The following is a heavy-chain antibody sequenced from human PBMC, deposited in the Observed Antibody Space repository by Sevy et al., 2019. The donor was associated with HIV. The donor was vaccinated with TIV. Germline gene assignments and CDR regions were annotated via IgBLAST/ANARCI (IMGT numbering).Heavy chain of an antibody. Sequence: GGSLRLSCAASGFTVSSNYMSWVRQAPGKGLEWVSVIYSGGSTYYADSVKGRFTISRDNSKNKLYLQMNSLRPEDTAVYYCSRDRDYYDRSGSHYYYGMDVWGQGTTVTVSS. D-gene: IGHD3-22*01. CDR1: GFTVSSNY. CDR3: SRDRDYYDRSGSHYYYGMDV. J-gene: IGHJ6*02. V-gene: IGHV3-53*01. CDR2: IYSGGST.